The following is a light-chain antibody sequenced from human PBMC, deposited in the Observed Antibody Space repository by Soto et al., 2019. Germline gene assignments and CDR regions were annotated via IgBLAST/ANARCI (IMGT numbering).Light chain of an antibody. J-gene: IGLJ2*01. CDR1: TSNIGSNY. CDR3: AAWDDSQIVV. Sequence: QSVLTQPPSASGTPGQRVTISCSGSTSNIGSNYVYWYQQLPGTAPKLLIYRYNQRPSGVPDRFSGSKSGTSASLAISGLRSEDEADYYCAAWDDSQIVVFGGGTNLTVL. V-gene: IGLV1-47*01. CDR2: RYN.